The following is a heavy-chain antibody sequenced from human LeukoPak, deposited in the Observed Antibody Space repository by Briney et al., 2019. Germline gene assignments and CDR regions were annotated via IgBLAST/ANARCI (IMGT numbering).Heavy chain of an antibody. Sequence: GGSLRLSCAASGFTFSSYAMSWVRQAPGKGLEWVSTISGSGGSTYYADSVKGRFTISRDNSKNTLYLQMNSLRGDDTAVYYCAKGSGYYTYNWFDPWGQGTLVTVSS. D-gene: IGHD3-3*01. CDR2: ISGSGGST. CDR3: AKGSGYYTYNWFDP. V-gene: IGHV3-23*01. J-gene: IGHJ5*02. CDR1: GFTFSSYA.